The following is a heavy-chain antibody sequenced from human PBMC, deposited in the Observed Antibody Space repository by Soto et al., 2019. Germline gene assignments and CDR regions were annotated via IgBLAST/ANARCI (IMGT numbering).Heavy chain of an antibody. D-gene: IGHD1-7*01. J-gene: IGHJ4*02. V-gene: IGHV3-30*18. Sequence: QVQLVESGGGVVQPGTSLRLSCAASGFTFSNFGMHWVRQAPGRGLEWVAVISYDGYNTYYIDSVKGRFTISRDNSKHTLYLQLNSLRTEDTAVYYCAKDLGILGWNYALIDYWGQGVLVTVSS. CDR1: GFTFSNFG. CDR3: AKDLGILGWNYALIDY. CDR2: ISYDGYNT.